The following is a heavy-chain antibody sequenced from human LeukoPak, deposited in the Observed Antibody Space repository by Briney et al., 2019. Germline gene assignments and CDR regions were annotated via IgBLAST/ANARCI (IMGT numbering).Heavy chain of an antibody. CDR2: IYTSGST. CDR1: GGSISSGSYY. D-gene: IGHD3-16*01. Sequence: NPSETLSLTCTVSGGSISSGSYYWSWIRQPAGKGLEWIGRIYTSGSTNYNPSLKSRVTISVDTSKNQFSLKLSSVTAADTAVYYCAGGDNYYYYYMDVWGKGTTVTISS. J-gene: IGHJ6*03. CDR3: AGGDNYYYYYMDV. V-gene: IGHV4-61*02.